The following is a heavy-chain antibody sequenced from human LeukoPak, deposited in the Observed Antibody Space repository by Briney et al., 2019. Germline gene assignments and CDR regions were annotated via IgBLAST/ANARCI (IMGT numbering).Heavy chain of an antibody. D-gene: IGHD3-9*01. V-gene: IGHV4-61*01. Sequence: SETLSLTCTVSGGSVSSGSYYWSWIRQPPGKGLEWIGYIYYSGSTNYNPSLKRRVTISVDTSKNQFSLKLSSVTAADTAVYYCARDQVSYDILTGYYIHYFDYWGQGTLVTVSS. CDR1: GGSVSSGSYY. CDR3: ARDQVSYDILTGYYIHYFDY. J-gene: IGHJ4*02. CDR2: IYYSGST.